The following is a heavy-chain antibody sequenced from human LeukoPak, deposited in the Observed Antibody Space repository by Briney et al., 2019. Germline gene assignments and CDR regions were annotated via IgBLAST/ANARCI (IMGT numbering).Heavy chain of an antibody. CDR1: GGSFSGFQ. Sequence: SSETLSLACGVSGGSFSGFQWSWIRQSPGKGLEWIGEISPSGTTDYNPSLETRLSISLDKSKNQFSLKLSSVTAADTAVYYCAREHVTGEGLFDNWFDPWGPGTLVTVFS. V-gene: IGHV4-34*01. CDR3: AREHVTGEGLFDNWFDP. D-gene: IGHD2-21*01. J-gene: IGHJ5*02. CDR2: ISPSGTT.